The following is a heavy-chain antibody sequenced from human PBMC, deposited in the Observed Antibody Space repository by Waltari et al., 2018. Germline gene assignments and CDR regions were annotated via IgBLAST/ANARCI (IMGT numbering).Heavy chain of an antibody. CDR3: VTALGDRSSASRPFDV. CDR1: GYRFTDYY. Sequence: EVQLLQSGTELKKPGSTVKISCQVSGYRFTDYYIHWVQQAPGKGPQWMGLVEHEDRETRYAERFQGRVTITAYTSTETAFMELSSLTSDDTAVYYCVTALGDRSSASRPFDVWGLGTLITVSS. V-gene: IGHV1-69-2*01. CDR2: VEHEDRET. D-gene: IGHD3-10*01. J-gene: IGHJ3*01.